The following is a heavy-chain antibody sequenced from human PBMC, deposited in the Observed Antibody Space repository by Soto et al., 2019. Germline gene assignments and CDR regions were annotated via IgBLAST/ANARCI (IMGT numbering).Heavy chain of an antibody. CDR1: GYSFTSYW. Sequence: GESLKISCKGSGYSFTSYWIGWVRQMPGKGLEWMGIIYPGDSDTRYSPSFQGQVNISTDKSISTDHLPWIRLQASDTAMYFCARHGSGWYKEAYYFAYWGQGTLVTVSS. D-gene: IGHD6-19*01. V-gene: IGHV5-51*01. CDR2: IYPGDSDT. J-gene: IGHJ4*02. CDR3: ARHGSGWYKEAYYFAY.